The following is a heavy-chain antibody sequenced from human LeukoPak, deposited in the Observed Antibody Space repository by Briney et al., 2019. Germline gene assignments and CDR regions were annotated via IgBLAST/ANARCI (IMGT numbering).Heavy chain of an antibody. J-gene: IGHJ3*02. CDR1: GGSISSSSYY. Sequence: SETLSLTCTVSGGSISSSSYYWGWIRQPPGKGLEWIGSIYYAGSSNYNPSLKSRVTISVDTSKNQFSLKLSSVTAADTAVYYCARARPVSGSYDDAFDIWGQGTMVTVSS. D-gene: IGHD1-26*01. CDR3: ARARPVSGSYDDAFDI. CDR2: IYYAGSS. V-gene: IGHV4-39*07.